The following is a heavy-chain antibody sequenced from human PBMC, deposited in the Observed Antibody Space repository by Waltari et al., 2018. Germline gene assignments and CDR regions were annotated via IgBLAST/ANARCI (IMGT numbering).Heavy chain of an antibody. Sequence: QVQLQESGPGLVKPSETLSLTCVVSNYSISSGYYWGWIRQPPGKGLEWIASMLHSGSTNYTPSLKSRGTIAVDTSKNHVSLPVTSGTAADTAVYYCARPIDPQAVVGFDQWGQGTQVTVSS. CDR3: ARPIDPQAVVGFDQ. V-gene: IGHV4-38-2*01. CDR1: NYSISSGYY. J-gene: IGHJ4*02. D-gene: IGHD6-19*01. CDR2: MLHSGST.